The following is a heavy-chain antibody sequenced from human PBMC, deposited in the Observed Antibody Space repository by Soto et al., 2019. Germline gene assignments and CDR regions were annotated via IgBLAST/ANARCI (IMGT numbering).Heavy chain of an antibody. J-gene: IGHJ5*02. CDR3: ARHVTSYYSYWFDP. CDR2: IYYSGST. V-gene: IGHV4-59*08. Sequence: QVQLQESGPGLVKPSETLSLTCTVSGGSISSYYWSWIRQPPGKGLEWIGYIYYSGSTNYNPSLKSRVTISVDTSKNQFSLKLSSVTAADTAVYYCARHVTSYYSYWFDPWGQGTLVTVSS. CDR1: GGSISSYY. D-gene: IGHD3-16*01.